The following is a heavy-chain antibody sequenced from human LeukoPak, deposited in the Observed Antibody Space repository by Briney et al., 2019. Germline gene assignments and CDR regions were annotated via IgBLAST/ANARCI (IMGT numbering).Heavy chain of an antibody. CDR2: INSGGSTT. J-gene: IGHJ4*02. Sequence: GGSLRLSCASCGFAFSSYSMNWARQAPGKGLEWVASINSGGSTTHYADSVKGRFTISRDNDQNVLYLQMNGLRADDAAVYYCLRGDSRDFWGQGTLVTVSS. V-gene: IGHV3-21*06. D-gene: IGHD3-22*01. CDR1: GFAFSSYS. CDR3: LRGDSRDF.